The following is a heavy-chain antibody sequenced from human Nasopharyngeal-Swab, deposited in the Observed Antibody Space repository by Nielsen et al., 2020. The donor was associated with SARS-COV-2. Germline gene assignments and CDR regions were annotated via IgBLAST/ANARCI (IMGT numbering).Heavy chain of an antibody. CDR3: ARIAARSTFFDY. CDR1: GGSISSGGYY. J-gene: IGHJ4*02. D-gene: IGHD6-6*01. V-gene: IGHV4-31*03. Sequence: LSCTVSGGSISSGGYYWSWIRQHPGKGLEWIGYIYYSGSTYYNPSLKSRVTISVDTSKNQFSLKLSSVTAADTAVYYCARIAARSTFFDYWGQGTLVTVSS. CDR2: IYYSGST.